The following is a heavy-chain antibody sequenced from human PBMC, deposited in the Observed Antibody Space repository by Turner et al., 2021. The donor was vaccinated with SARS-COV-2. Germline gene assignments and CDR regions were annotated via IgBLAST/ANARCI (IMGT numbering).Heavy chain of an antibody. D-gene: IGHD1-26*01. CDR3: ATGSGSYYFSPTYYLDY. CDR2: IWYDGSNK. CDR1: GFTFSSYG. J-gene: IGHJ4*02. V-gene: IGHV3-33*01. Sequence: QVQLVESGGGVVQPGRSLRLSCAASGFTFSSYGMHWVRQAPGKGLEWVAVIWYDGSNKYNADSVKGRFTISRDNSKNTLYLQMNSLRAEDTAVYYCATGSGSYYFSPTYYLDYWGQGTLVTVSS.